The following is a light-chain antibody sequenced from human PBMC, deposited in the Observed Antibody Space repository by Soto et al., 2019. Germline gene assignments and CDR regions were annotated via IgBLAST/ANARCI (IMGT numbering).Light chain of an antibody. CDR3: QQYDSYPLT. CDR2: AAS. J-gene: IGKJ5*01. CDR1: EDITTS. V-gene: IGKV1-16*02. Sequence: DIPMTQSPSSLSASVGDRVTLTCRASEDITTSVAWFQQKPGQAPESLIFAASLLQDGVPPKFSGRGSGTRFTLTISSLQPDDFATYYCQQYDSYPLTCGQGTRREI.